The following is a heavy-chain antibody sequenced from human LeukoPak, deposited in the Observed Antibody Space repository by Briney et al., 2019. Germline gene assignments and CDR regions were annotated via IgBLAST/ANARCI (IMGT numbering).Heavy chain of an antibody. CDR3: ARGYGDYATHFDN. V-gene: IGHV3-33*01. D-gene: IGHD4-17*01. CDR1: GFAFSCCG. CDR2: IWYDGSNK. J-gene: IGHJ4*02. Sequence: HPGGSLRLSCAPSGFAFSCCGMHWVRQAPGKGLEWVAIIWYDGSNKYYADSVKGRFTISRDNSKNTLYLQMNSLRAEDTAVYYCARGYGDYATHFDNWGQGTLVTVSS.